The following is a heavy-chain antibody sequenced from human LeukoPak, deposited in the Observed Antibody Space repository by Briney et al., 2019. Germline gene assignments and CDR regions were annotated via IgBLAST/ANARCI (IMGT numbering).Heavy chain of an antibody. V-gene: IGHV3-23*01. CDR1: GFPFSSYE. D-gene: IGHD3-10*01. CDR2: ISGSGGST. CDR3: AKDMSRFGTDAFDI. J-gene: IGHJ3*02. Sequence: PGGSLPLSCAASGFPFSSYEMNWVRQAPGKGLEWVSAISGSGGSTYYADSVKGRFTISRDNSKNTLYLQMNSLRAEDTAVYYCAKDMSRFGTDAFDIGGQGTMVTVSS.